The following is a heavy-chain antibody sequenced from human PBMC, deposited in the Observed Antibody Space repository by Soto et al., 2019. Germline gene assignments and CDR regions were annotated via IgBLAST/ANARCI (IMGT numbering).Heavy chain of an antibody. Sequence: QVQLVQSGAEVKKPGSSVKVSCKASGGTFSSYTISWVRQAPGQGLEWMGRIIPILGIANYAQKFQGRVTITADKSTSTAFMELSSLRSEDTAVYYCARFRGSYGMDVWGQGTTVTVSS. CDR2: IIPILGIA. D-gene: IGHD3-10*01. CDR3: ARFRGSYGMDV. CDR1: GGTFSSYT. V-gene: IGHV1-69*02. J-gene: IGHJ6*02.